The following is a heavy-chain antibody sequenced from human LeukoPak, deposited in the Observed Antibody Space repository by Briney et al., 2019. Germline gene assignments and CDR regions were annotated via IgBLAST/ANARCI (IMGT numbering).Heavy chain of an antibody. CDR2: ISSSSSYI. V-gene: IGHV3-21*04. CDR3: AKDMAAYYYASGNIDY. J-gene: IGHJ4*02. D-gene: IGHD3-10*01. CDR1: GFTFSSYS. Sequence: GGSLRLSCAASGFTFSSYSMNWVRQAPGKGLEWVSSISSSSSYIYYADSVKGRFTISRDNSKNSLYLQMNSLRAEDTALYYCAKDMAAYYYASGNIDYWGQGTLVTVSS.